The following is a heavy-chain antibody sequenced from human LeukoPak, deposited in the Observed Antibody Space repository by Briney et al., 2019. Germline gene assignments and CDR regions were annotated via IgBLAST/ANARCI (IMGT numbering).Heavy chain of an antibody. Sequence: SVKVSCKASGGTFSSYAISWVRQAPGQGLEWMGRIIPILGIANYAQKFQGRVTITADKSTSTAYMELSSLRSEDTAVYYCARTYAAAAGPDAFDIWGQGTMVTVSS. D-gene: IGHD6-13*01. V-gene: IGHV1-69*04. J-gene: IGHJ3*02. CDR1: GGTFSSYA. CDR2: IIPILGIA. CDR3: ARTYAAAAGPDAFDI.